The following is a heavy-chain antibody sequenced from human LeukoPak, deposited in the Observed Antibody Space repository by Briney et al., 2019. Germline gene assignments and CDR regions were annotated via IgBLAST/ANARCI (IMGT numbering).Heavy chain of an antibody. CDR1: GFTFSSYG. CDR3: ARDPGYGGNSFDY. V-gene: IGHV3-30*02. Sequence: PGGSLRLSCAASGFTFSSYGMHWVRQAPGKGLEWVAFIRYDGSNKYYADSVKGRFTISRDNAKNSLYLQMNSLRAEDTAVYYCARDPGYGGNSFDYWGQGTLVTVSS. J-gene: IGHJ4*02. D-gene: IGHD4-23*01. CDR2: IRYDGSNK.